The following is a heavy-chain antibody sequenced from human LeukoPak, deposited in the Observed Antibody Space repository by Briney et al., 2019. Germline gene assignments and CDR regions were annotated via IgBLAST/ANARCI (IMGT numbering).Heavy chain of an antibody. J-gene: IGHJ4*02. CDR1: GFTFGDYA. D-gene: IGHD3-10*01. Sequence: GGSLRLSCAASGFTFGDYAMSWVRQAPGKGLEWVGFIRSKAYGGTTEYAASVKGRFTISRDDSKSIAYLQMNSLKTEDTAVYYCTRDGSGSYSGYWGQGTLVTVSS. CDR2: IRSKAYGGTT. V-gene: IGHV3-49*04. CDR3: TRDGSGSYSGY.